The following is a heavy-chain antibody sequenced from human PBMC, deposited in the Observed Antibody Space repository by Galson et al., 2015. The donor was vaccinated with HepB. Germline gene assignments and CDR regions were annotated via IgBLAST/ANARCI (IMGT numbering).Heavy chain of an antibody. D-gene: IGHD3-16*02. J-gene: IGHJ6*03. CDR3: ARDQRLVLLGYDYYYYMDV. CDR2: ISYDGSNK. Sequence: SLRLSCAASGFTFSSYAMHWVRQAPGKGLEWVAVISYDGSNKYYADSVKGRFTISRDNSKNTLYLQMNSLRAEDTAVYYCARDQRLVLLGYDYYYYMDVWGKGTTVTVSS. CDR1: GFTFSSYA. V-gene: IGHV3-30-3*01.